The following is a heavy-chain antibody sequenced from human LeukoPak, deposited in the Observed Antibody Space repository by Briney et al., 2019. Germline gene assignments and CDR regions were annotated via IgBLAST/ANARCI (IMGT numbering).Heavy chain of an antibody. V-gene: IGHV4-34*01. CDR3: ARGRSYMVRGVIRAFDI. D-gene: IGHD3-10*01. Sequence: SETLSLTCTVSGGSISSGDHYWSWIRQPPGKGLEWIGEINHSGSTNYNPSLKSRVTISVDTSKNQFSLKLSSVTAADTAVYYCARGRSYMVRGVIRAFDIGGQGTMVTVS. J-gene: IGHJ3*02. CDR2: INHSGST. CDR1: GGSISSGDHY.